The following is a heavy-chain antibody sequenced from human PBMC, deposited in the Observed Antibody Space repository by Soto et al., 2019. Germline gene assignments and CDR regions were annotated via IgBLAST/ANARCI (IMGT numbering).Heavy chain of an antibody. CDR1: GGSISSSY. J-gene: IGHJ3*02. D-gene: IGHD3-9*01. CDR3: ASLNFDILTAYYAFDI. Sequence: SETLYLPCSVTGGSISSSYWSWIRQPPGKGLEYIAYINYSGSTNYNPSLKSRVTISVDTSKNQFSLKLSSVTAADTAVYYCASLNFDILTAYYAFDIWGQGTMVT. V-gene: IGHV4-59*08. CDR2: INYSGST.